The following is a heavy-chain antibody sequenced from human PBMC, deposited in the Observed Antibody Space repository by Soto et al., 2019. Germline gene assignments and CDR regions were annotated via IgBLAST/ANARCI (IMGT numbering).Heavy chain of an antibody. J-gene: IGHJ6*02. CDR2: IYFGGKNQ. CDR3: ARASNRYSGYDTDFGLDV. Sequence: QVQLVESGGGVVQAGRSLRVSCAASGFIFRNYGMHWVRQAPGKGLEWVAIIYFGGKNQYYADSVKGRFTISRDNSKNMVYLQLNSLRAEDTATYYCARASNRYSGYDTDFGLDVWGQGTTVTVSS. V-gene: IGHV3-33*01. D-gene: IGHD5-12*01. CDR1: GFIFRNYG.